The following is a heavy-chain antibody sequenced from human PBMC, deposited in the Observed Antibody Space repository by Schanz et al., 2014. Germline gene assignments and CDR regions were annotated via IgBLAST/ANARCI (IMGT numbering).Heavy chain of an antibody. CDR3: ARGVRIDY. CDR1: GFSFSSYT. D-gene: IGHD3-3*01. Sequence: EVQLLESGGGLVQPGESLRLSCAASGFSFSSYTMSWVRQAPGKGLEWVSYISSSGSTIYYADSVKGRFTISRDNAKNSLYLQVNNLSAEDTAVYYCARGVRIDYWGQGTLVTVSS. CDR2: ISSSGSTI. J-gene: IGHJ4*02. V-gene: IGHV3-48*04.